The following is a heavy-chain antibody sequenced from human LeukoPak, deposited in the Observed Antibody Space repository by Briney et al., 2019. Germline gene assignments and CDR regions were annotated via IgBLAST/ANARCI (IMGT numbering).Heavy chain of an antibody. D-gene: IGHD3-22*01. Sequence: GSLRLSCAASGFTFSSYSMNWVRQAPGKGLEWVSSISSSSSYIYYADSVKGRFTISRDNAKNSLYLQMNSLRAEDTAVYYCARGDGYYYDSSGLEYWGQGTLVTVSS. CDR1: GFTFSSYS. CDR3: ARGDGYYYDSSGLEY. J-gene: IGHJ4*02. CDR2: ISSSSSYI. V-gene: IGHV3-21*01.